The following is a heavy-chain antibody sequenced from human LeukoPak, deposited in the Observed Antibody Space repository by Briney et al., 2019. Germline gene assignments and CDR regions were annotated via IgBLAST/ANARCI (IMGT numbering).Heavy chain of an antibody. CDR1: GFTFSSYG. CDR2: ISYDGSNK. CDR3: TRSPSLGGSYWGFDY. V-gene: IGHV3-30*03. J-gene: IGHJ4*02. Sequence: PGGSLRLSCAASGFTFSSYGMHWVRQAPGKGLEWVAVISYDGSNKYYADSVKGRFTVSRDNAKNTLYLQMNSLRADDTAVYYCTRSPSLGGSYWGFDYWGQGTLLTVSS. D-gene: IGHD1-26*01.